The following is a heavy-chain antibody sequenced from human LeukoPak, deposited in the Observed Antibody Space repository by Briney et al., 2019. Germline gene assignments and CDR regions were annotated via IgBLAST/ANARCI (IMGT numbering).Heavy chain of an antibody. CDR1: GFTFSSYG. V-gene: IGHV3-30*18. J-gene: IGHJ4*02. CDR3: AKGYSGYDWSLVDY. D-gene: IGHD5-12*01. CDR2: ISYDGSNK. Sequence: GRSLRLSCAASGFTFSSYGMHWVRQAPGKGLEWVAVISYDGSNKYYADSVKGRFAISRDNSKNTLYLQMNSLRAEDTAVYYCAKGYSGYDWSLVDYWGQGTLVTVSS.